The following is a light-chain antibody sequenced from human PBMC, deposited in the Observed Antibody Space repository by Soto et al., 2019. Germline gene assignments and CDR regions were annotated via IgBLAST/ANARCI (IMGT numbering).Light chain of an antibody. CDR2: GAS. CDR3: QQRYNTPLT. V-gene: IGKV1-39*01. CDR1: QSMSTY. Sequence: DIQMTQSPSALSASVGDRVTITCRASQSMSTYLNWFQQKPGKAPKVLIYGASSLQSGVPSRFSGSGSGTDFTLTISSLQPEDVATYYCQQRYNTPLTCGEGTKVEIK. J-gene: IGKJ4*01.